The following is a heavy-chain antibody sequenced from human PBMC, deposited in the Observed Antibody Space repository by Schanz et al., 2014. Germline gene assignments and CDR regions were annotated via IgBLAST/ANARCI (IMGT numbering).Heavy chain of an antibody. Sequence: QVQLIQSGAEVKKPGASVKVSCTASGYTFTSYSMHWVRQAPGQGLEWMGIINLRGGSTNNAQKFQGRLTMTRDTSTSTVYMELSSLRSEDTAVYYGARDRRRYCSTASCLHDNWFDPWGQGTLVTVAS. D-gene: IGHD2-2*01. CDR3: ARDRRRYCSTASCLHDNWFDP. CDR1: GYTFTSYS. V-gene: IGHV1-46*01. J-gene: IGHJ5*02. CDR2: INLRGGST.